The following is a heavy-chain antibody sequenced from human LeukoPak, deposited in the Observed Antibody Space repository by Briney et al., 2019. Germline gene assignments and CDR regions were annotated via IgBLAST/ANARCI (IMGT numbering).Heavy chain of an antibody. D-gene: IGHD2-2*01. J-gene: IGHJ4*02. V-gene: IGHV1-18*01. CDR3: ARSGHCSGASCYAEGIDY. Sequence: ASVKVSCKASGYTFTGNGITWVRQAPGQGLEWMGWISAYNGNTVYAQMFQGRVTMITDTSTSTAYMEVTNLRSDDTAMYYCARSGHCSGASCYAEGIDYWGQGTLVTVSS. CDR1: GYTFTGNG. CDR2: ISAYNGNT.